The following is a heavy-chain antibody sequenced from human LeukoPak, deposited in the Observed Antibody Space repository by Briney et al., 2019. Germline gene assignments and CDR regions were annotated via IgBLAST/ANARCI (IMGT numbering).Heavy chain of an antibody. D-gene: IGHD6-6*01. CDR1: SGSISSGGYY. J-gene: IGHJ6*04. CDR3: ARGYSSSPPDV. Sequence: SQTLSLTCTVSSGSISSGGYYWSWIRQPPGKGLEWIGYIYHSGSTYYNPSLKSRVTISVDRSKNQFSLKLSSVTAADTAVYYCARGYSSSPPDVWGKGTTVTVSS. V-gene: IGHV4-30-2*01. CDR2: IYHSGST.